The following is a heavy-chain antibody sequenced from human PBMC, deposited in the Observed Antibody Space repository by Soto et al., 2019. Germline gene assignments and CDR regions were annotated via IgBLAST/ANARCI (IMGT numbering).Heavy chain of an antibody. CDR1: GFTFSSYG. CDR3: ARDRLFGVLDY. CDR2: IWYDGSNK. V-gene: IGHV3-33*01. D-gene: IGHD3-16*01. J-gene: IGHJ4*02. Sequence: QVQLVESGGGVVQPGRSLRLSCAASGFTFSSYGMHWVRQAPGKGLEWVAVIWYDGSNKYYADSVKGRFTISRDNSKNTLYLQMNSLRAEDTAVYYCARDRLFGVLDYWGQGTLVTVSS.